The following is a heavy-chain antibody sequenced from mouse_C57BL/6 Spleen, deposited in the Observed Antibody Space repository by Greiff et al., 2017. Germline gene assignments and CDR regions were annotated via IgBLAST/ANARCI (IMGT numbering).Heavy chain of an antibody. CDR3: ARTYYDYDGYAMDD. V-gene: IGHV1-7*01. D-gene: IGHD2-4*01. J-gene: IGHJ4*01. Sequence: QVQLQQSGAELAKPGASVKLSCKASGYTFTSYWMHWVKQRPGQGLEWIGYINPSSGYTKYNQKFKDKATLTADKSSNKDYMQLSSLTYEDSAVYYCARTYYDYDGYAMDDWGQGTSVTVAS. CDR2: INPSSGYT. CDR1: GYTFTSYW.